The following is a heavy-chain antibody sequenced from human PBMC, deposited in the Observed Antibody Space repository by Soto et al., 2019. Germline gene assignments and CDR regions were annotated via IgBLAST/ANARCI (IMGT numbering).Heavy chain of an antibody. Sequence: QVQLVQSGAEVKKPGASVKVSCKASGYTFTSYGISWVRQAPGQGLEWMGWISAYNGNTNYAQKLQGRVTMTTDTSTXXAXMAXRRLRSDDTAVYYCARDPRYDYVWGSYLENNYFDYWGQGTLVTVSS. D-gene: IGHD3-16*02. CDR2: ISAYNGNT. CDR1: GYTFTSYG. V-gene: IGHV1-18*01. J-gene: IGHJ4*02. CDR3: ARDPRYDYVWGSYLENNYFDY.